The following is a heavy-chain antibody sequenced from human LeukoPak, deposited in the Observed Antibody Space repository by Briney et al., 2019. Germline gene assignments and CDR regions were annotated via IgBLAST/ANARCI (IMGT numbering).Heavy chain of an antibody. CDR2: ISGSGGST. CDR3: AREVNYGDHEDGN. D-gene: IGHD4-17*01. Sequence: PGGSLRLSCAASGFTFSSYAMSWVRQAPGKGLEWVSAISGSGGSTYYADSVKGRFTISRDNAKNSLYLQMNSLRDEDTAVYYCAREVNYGDHEDGNWGQGTLVTVSS. CDR1: GFTFSSYA. V-gene: IGHV3-23*01. J-gene: IGHJ4*02.